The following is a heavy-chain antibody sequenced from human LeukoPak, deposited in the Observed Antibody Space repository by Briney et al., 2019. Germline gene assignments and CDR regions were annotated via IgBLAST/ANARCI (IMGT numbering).Heavy chain of an antibody. CDR3: ARGFHYDFWSGSYYFDY. V-gene: IGHV1-8*03. CDR1: GYTFTSYD. J-gene: IGHJ4*02. Sequence: ASVKVSCKASGYTFTSYDINWVRQATGQGLEWMGWMNPNSGNTGYAQKFQGRVTITRNTSISTAYMELSSLRSEDTAVYYCARGFHYDFWSGSYYFDYWGQGTLVTVSS. CDR2: MNPNSGNT. D-gene: IGHD3-3*01.